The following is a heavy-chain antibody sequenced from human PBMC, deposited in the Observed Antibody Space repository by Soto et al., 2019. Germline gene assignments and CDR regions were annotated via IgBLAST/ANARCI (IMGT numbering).Heavy chain of an antibody. V-gene: IGHV3-23*01. Sequence: GGSLRLSCAASGFTFSSYAMNWVRQAPGKGLEWVSAISGSGGSTYYADSVKGRFTVSRDNSKNTLYLQMNSLRAEDTGVYYCAKDTTGHIYYFDYSGQGTLLTVSS. D-gene: IGHD1-1*01. CDR1: GFTFSSYA. J-gene: IGHJ4*02. CDR2: ISGSGGST. CDR3: AKDTTGHIYYFDY.